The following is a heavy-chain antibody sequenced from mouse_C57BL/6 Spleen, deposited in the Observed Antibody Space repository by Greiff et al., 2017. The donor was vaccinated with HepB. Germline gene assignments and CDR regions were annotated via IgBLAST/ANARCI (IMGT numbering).Heavy chain of an antibody. CDR3: ARGSNYGTGYFDV. Sequence: EVQLQESGPGLVKPSQSLSLTCSVTGYPITSGYYWNWIRQFPGNKLEWMGYISYDGSNNYNPSLKNRISITRDTSKNQFFLKLNSVTTEDTATYYCARGSNYGTGYFDVWGTGTTVTVSS. D-gene: IGHD2-5*01. J-gene: IGHJ1*03. CDR1: GYPITSGYY. CDR2: ISYDGSN. V-gene: IGHV3-6*01.